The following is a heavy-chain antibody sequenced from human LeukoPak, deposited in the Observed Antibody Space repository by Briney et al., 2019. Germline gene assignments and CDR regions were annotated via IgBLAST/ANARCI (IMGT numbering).Heavy chain of an antibody. J-gene: IGHJ4*02. CDR1: GGSISSYY. V-gene: IGHV4-4*07. CDR2: IYTSGST. D-gene: IGHD3-22*01. CDR3: AREVLEYYDSSGYYYYFDY. Sequence: SETLSLTGTVSGGSISSYYWSWIRQPAGKGLEWIGRIYTSGSTNYNPSLKSRVTISVDKSKSQFSLTLSYVTAADTAVYYRAREVLEYYDSSGYYYYFDYWGQGTLVTVSS.